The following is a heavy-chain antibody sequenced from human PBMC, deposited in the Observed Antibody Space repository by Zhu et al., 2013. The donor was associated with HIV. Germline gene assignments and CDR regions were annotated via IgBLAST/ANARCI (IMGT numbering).Heavy chain of an antibody. CDR1: GFTFTSSA. V-gene: IGHV1-58*01. CDR2: IVVGSGNT. Sequence: QLVQSGPEVKKPGTSVKVSCKASGFTFTSSAVQWVRQARGQRLEWIGWIVVGSGNTNYAQKFQERVTITRDMSTSTAYMELSSLRSEDTAVYYCARALHDFGDHAGGGFDFWGPRGQWSPSLQ. J-gene: IGHJ3*01. CDR3: ARALHDFGDHAGGGFDF. D-gene: IGHD4-17*01.